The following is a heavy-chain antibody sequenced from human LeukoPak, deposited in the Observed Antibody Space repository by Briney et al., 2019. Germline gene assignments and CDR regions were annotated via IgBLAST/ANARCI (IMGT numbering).Heavy chain of an antibody. CDR2: ISSTGGTI. CDR1: GFTFSSNS. CDR3: AKKAANGVPYYFDY. D-gene: IGHD2-8*01. J-gene: IGHJ4*02. Sequence: PGGSLRLSCAASGFTFSSNSMNWVRQAPGKGLEWVSFISSTGGTIYYADSMKGRFTISRDNAKNSLYLQMNSLRVEDTAVYYCAKKAANGVPYYFDYWGQGTLVTVSS. V-gene: IGHV3-48*04.